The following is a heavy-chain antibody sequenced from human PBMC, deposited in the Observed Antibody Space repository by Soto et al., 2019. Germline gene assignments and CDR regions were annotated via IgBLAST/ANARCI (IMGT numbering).Heavy chain of an antibody. CDR3: ARHYCSSTSCYPVYYYYYGMDV. CDR2: IYPGDSDT. CDR1: GYNFTSYW. V-gene: IGHV5-51*01. Sequence: GESLKISCNGSGYNFTSYWIGWVRQMPGKGLEWMGIIYPGDSDTRYSPSFQGQVTISADKSISTAYLQWSSLKASDTAMYYCARHYCSSTSCYPVYYYYYGMDVWGQGTTVTVSS. D-gene: IGHD2-2*01. J-gene: IGHJ6*02.